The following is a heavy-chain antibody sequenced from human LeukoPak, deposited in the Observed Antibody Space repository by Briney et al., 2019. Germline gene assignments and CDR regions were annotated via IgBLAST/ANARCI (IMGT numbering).Heavy chain of an antibody. CDR2: IYYSGST. D-gene: IGHD3-22*01. Sequence: SETLSLTCTVSGGSISSGGYYWSWIRQHPGKGLEWSGYIYYSGSTYYNPSLKSRVTISVDTSKNQFSLKLSSVTAADTAVYYCARGYYYDSSGYYFDYWGQGTLVTVSS. V-gene: IGHV4-31*03. CDR3: ARGYYYDSSGYYFDY. CDR1: GGSISSGGYY. J-gene: IGHJ4*02.